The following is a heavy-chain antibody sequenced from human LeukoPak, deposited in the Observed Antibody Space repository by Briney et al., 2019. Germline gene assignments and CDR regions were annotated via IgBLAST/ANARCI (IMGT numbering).Heavy chain of an antibody. CDR3: ARGTKQWLVFWGARNYYYYMDI. D-gene: IGHD6-19*01. J-gene: IGHJ6*03. CDR1: GFTVSSNS. CDR2: IYSDNT. V-gene: IGHV3-53*01. Sequence: GGSLRLSCTVSGFTVSSNSMSWDRQAPGQGLEWVSFIYSDNTHYSDSVKGRFTISRDNSKNTLYLQLNSLRSEDTAVYYCARGTKQWLVFWGARNYYYYMDIWGKGTTVTISS.